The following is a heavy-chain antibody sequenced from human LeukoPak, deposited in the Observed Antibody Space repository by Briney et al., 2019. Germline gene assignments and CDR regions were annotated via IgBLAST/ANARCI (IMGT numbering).Heavy chain of an antibody. CDR1: GFTFSSYS. CDR2: ISSSSSYI. V-gene: IGHV3-21*01. J-gene: IGHJ1*01. D-gene: IGHD3-22*01. Sequence: GGSLRLSCAASGFTFSSYSMNWVRQAPGKGLEWVSSISSSSSYIYYADSVKGRFTISRDNAKNSLYLQMNSLRAEDTAVYYCARRARDYYDSSGYYEYFQHWGQGTLVTVSS. CDR3: ARRARDYYDSSGYYEYFQH.